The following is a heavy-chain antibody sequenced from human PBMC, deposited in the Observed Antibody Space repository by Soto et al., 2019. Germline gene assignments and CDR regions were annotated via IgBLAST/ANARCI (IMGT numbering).Heavy chain of an antibody. J-gene: IGHJ5*02. Sequence: PSETLSLTCTVSGGSISSGGYYWSWIRQHPGKGLEWIGYIYYSGSTYYNPSLKSRVTTSVDTSKNQFSLKLSSVTAADTAVYYCAIDQSEYSNSFDPWGQGTLVNVSS. CDR3: AIDQSEYSNSFDP. D-gene: IGHD6-6*01. V-gene: IGHV4-31*03. CDR1: GGSISSGGYY. CDR2: IYYSGST.